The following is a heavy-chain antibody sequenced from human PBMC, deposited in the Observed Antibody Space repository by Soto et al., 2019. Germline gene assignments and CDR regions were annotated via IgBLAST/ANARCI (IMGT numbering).Heavy chain of an antibody. Sequence: SETLSLTCTVSGGSISSGGYYWSWIRQHPGKGLEWIGYIYYSGSTYYNPSLKSRVTISVDTPKNQFSLKLSSVTAADTAVYYCARVGPGEYSGSCDAVFDYWGQGTLVTVSS. D-gene: IGHD1-26*01. J-gene: IGHJ4*02. V-gene: IGHV4-31*03. CDR1: GGSISSGGYY. CDR3: ARVGPGEYSGSCDAVFDY. CDR2: IYYSGST.